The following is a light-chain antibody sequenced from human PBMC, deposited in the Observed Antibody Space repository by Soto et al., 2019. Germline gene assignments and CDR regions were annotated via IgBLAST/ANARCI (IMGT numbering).Light chain of an antibody. Sequence: EIVITQSPATLSVSPGERAPPSCRARQSVTTNLAWYQQKPGQAPRLLIYGASTRATGIPARFSGSGSGTEFTLTISSLQSEDFAIYYCQQYHNWRTLGQGTKVDIK. CDR1: QSVTTN. V-gene: IGKV3-15*01. CDR3: QQYHNWRT. CDR2: GAS. J-gene: IGKJ1*01.